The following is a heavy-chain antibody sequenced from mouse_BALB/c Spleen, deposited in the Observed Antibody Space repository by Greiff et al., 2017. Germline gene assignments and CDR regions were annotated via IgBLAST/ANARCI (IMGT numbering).Heavy chain of an antibody. CDR2: ISTYYGDA. Sequence: VQLQQSGAELVSPGVSVKISCKGSGYTFTDYAMHWVKQSHAKSLEWIGVISTYYGDASYNQKFKGKATMTVDKSSSTAYMELARLTSEDSAIYYCARRVMAMDYWGQGTSVTVSS. D-gene: IGHD2-13*01. CDR1: GYTFTDYA. J-gene: IGHJ4*01. CDR3: ARRVMAMDY. V-gene: IGHV1S137*01.